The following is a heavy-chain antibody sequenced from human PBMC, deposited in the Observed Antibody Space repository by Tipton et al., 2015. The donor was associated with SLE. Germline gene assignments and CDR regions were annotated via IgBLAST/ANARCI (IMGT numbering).Heavy chain of an antibody. CDR1: GFTFSSYA. V-gene: IGHV3-30-3*01. D-gene: IGHD6-19*01. CDR2: ISYDGSNK. CDR3: ARGARSSGWSLGPADAFDI. J-gene: IGHJ3*02. Sequence: SLRLSCAASGFTFSSYAMHWVRQAPGKGLEWVAVISYDGSNKYYADSVKGRFTISRDNAKNSLYPQMNSLRAEDTAVYYCARGARSSGWSLGPADAFDIWGQGTMVTVSS.